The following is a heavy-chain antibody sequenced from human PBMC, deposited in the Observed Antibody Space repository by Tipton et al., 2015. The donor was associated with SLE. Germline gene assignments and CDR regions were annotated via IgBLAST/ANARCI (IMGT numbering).Heavy chain of an antibody. Sequence: SLRLSCAASGFTFGDYAMHWVRQAPRKGLEWVSGISVSGATTYYADSVKGRFTISRDKSKNTLFLQMNSLRAEDSAIYYCAKRVGQVWRDSYFDYWGQGTLVTVSS. V-gene: IGHV3-23*01. J-gene: IGHJ4*02. D-gene: IGHD1-26*01. CDR3: AKRVGQVWRDSYFDY. CDR2: ISVSGATT. CDR1: GFTFGDYA.